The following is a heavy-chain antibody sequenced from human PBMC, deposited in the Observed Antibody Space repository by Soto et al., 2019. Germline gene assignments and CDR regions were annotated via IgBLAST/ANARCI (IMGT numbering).Heavy chain of an antibody. CDR1: GTSIRDFY. CDR3: VRDRADFSSTYYHYFSV. V-gene: IGHV4-4*07. Sequence: QVQLQESGPGLVKPSETLSLTCKVSGTSIRDFYWTWSRQTAGKGLEWIGRIYITGTTSLNPSLKSRVTMSMATSKNEFSLNLTSVTAADTAVYYCVRDRADFSSTYYHYFSVWCRGIQVTVSS. CDR2: IYITGTT. J-gene: IGHJ2*01. D-gene: IGHD2-2*01.